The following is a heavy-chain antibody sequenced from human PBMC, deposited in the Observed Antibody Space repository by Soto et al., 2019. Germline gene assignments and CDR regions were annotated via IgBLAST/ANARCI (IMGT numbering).Heavy chain of an antibody. V-gene: IGHV3-23*01. Sequence: EVQLLESGGGLVQPGGSLRLSCAASGFTFSSYAMSWVRQAPGKGLEWVSAISGSGGSTYYADSVKGRFTISRDNSKNTLYLQMNSLRAEDTAVYYCAKDRSVVVPAAIESAFDYWGQGTLVTVSS. CDR2: ISGSGGST. CDR1: GFTFSSYA. D-gene: IGHD2-2*02. CDR3: AKDRSVVVPAAIESAFDY. J-gene: IGHJ4*02.